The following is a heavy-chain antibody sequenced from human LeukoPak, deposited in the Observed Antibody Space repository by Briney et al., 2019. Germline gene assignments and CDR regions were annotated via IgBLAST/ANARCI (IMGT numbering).Heavy chain of an antibody. CDR2: ISAYNGNT. V-gene: IGHV1-18*01. J-gene: IGHJ6*03. CDR1: GYTFTSYG. CDR3: ARAFCSSTSCPFYYYYYMDV. D-gene: IGHD2-2*01. Sequence: ASVKVSCKASGYTFTSYGISWVRQAPGQGLEWMGWISAYNGNTNYAQKLQGRVTMTTDTSTSTAYMELRSLRSDDTAVYYCARAFCSSTSCPFYYYYYMDVWGKGTTVTVPS.